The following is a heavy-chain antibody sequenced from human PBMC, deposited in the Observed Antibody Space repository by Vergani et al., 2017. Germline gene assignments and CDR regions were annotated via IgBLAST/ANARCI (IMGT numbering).Heavy chain of an antibody. V-gene: IGHV3-NL1*01. D-gene: IGHD5-12*01. J-gene: IGHJ4*02. CDR2: IYSGGST. CDR1: GFTFSSYA. Sequence: QVQLVESGGGVVQPGRSLRLSCAASGFTFSSYAMHWVRQAPGKGLEWVSVIYSGGSTYYADSVKGRFTISRDNSKNTLYLQMNSLRAEDTAVYYCAGLRTVYFDYWGQGTLVTVSS. CDR3: AGLRTVYFDY.